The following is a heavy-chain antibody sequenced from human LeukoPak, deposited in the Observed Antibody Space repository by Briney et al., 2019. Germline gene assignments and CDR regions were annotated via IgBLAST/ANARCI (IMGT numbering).Heavy chain of an antibody. J-gene: IGHJ6*02. CDR1: GGTFSSYA. D-gene: IGHD6-19*01. CDR2: IIPIFGTA. CDR3: ASGNRIAVAGQYYYGMDV. V-gene: IGHV1-69*13. Sequence: ASVKVSCKASGGTFSSYAISWVRQAPGQGLEWMGGIIPIFGTANYAQKFQGRVTITADESTSTAYMELNSLRSEDTAVYYCASGNRIAVAGQYYYGMDVWGQGTTVTVSS.